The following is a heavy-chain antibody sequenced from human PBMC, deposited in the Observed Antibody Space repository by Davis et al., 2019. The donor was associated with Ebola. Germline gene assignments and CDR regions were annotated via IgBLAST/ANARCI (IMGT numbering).Heavy chain of an antibody. Sequence: GESLKISCAASGFTFSDYYMSWIRQAPGKGLEWVSYISSSGSTIYYADSVKGRFTISRDNAKNSLYLQMNSLRAEDTAVYYCARDTVTTNPYYYYGMDVWGQGTTVTVSS. CDR3: ARDTVTTNPYYYYGMDV. V-gene: IGHV3-11*01. CDR1: GFTFSDYY. CDR2: ISSSGSTI. J-gene: IGHJ6*02. D-gene: IGHD4-17*01.